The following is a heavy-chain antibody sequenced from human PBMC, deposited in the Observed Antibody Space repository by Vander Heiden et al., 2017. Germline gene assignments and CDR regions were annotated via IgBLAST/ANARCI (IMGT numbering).Heavy chain of an antibody. CDR3: ARDGTGRNPPGDYYDSGD. D-gene: IGHD3-22*01. CDR2: ISSSSSYI. CDR1: GFTFSSYS. Sequence: EVQLVESGGGLVKPGGSLRLSCAASGFTFSSYSMNWVRQAPGKGLEWVSSISSSSSYIYYADSVKGRFTISRDNAKNSLYLQMNSLRAEDTAVYYCARDGTGRNPPGDYYDSGDWGQGTMVTVSS. V-gene: IGHV3-21*01. J-gene: IGHJ3*01.